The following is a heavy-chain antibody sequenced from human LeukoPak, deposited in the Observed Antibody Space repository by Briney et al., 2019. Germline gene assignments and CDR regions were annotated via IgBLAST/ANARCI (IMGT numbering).Heavy chain of an antibody. J-gene: IGHJ4*02. Sequence: GGSLGLSCAASGFTFSNYAMSWARQAPGKGLEWVPLINDSGGNTYYTNSVKGRFTIYRDSSNNMLYLQMNSLRAEDTAVYYCAKGTSAGGYSPFDYWGQGTLVTVSS. V-gene: IGHV3-23*01. CDR2: INDSGGNT. CDR3: AKGTSAGGYSPFDY. CDR1: GFTFSNYA. D-gene: IGHD2-21*01.